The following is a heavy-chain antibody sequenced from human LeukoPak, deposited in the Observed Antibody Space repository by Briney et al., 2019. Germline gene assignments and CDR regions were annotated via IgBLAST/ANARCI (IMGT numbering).Heavy chain of an antibody. Sequence: PGGSLRLSCAASGFTFSGSAMHWVRQASGKGLEWVGRIRSKANSYATAYAASVKGRFTISRDDSKNTAYLQMNSLKTEDTAVYYCTRNLERVSQKGYYYGSGRPTPLYYYYGMDVWGRGTTVTVSS. CDR1: GFTFSGSA. J-gene: IGHJ6*02. V-gene: IGHV3-73*01. CDR3: TRNLERVSQKGYYYGSGRPTPLYYYYGMDV. D-gene: IGHD3-10*01. CDR2: IRSKANSYAT.